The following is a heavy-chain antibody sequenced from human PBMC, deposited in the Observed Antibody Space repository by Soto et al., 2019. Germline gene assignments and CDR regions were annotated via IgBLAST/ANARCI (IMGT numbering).Heavy chain of an antibody. CDR3: AKRSSSSTFDY. D-gene: IGHD6-6*01. J-gene: IGHJ4*02. V-gene: IGHV3-23*01. CDR2: ISGSEDST. Sequence: EVQLLESGGGLVQPGESLRLSCAASGFTFSSYAMSWVRQAPGKGLEWVSVISGSEDSTYYADSVKGRFTISRDNSKNTRYLQMNSLRAEDTAVYYCAKRSSSSTFDYWGQGTLVPVSS. CDR1: GFTFSSYA.